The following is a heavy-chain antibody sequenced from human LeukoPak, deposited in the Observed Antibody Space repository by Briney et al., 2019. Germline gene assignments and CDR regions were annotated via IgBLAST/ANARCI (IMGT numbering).Heavy chain of an antibody. CDR3: ARRQILPTVMPPDY. D-gene: IGHD2-2*01. Sequence: GGSLRLSCAASGFTFRSYSMNWVRQVPGKGLEWVSSINSDSNYIYYADSVQGRFTISRDNARNSLYLQMNSLRAEDTAVYYCARRQILPTVMPPDYWGQGTLVTVSS. CDR2: INSDSNYI. V-gene: IGHV3-21*01. CDR1: GFTFRSYS. J-gene: IGHJ4*02.